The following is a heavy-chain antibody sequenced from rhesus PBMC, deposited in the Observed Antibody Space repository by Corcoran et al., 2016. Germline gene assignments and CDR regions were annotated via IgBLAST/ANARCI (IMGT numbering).Heavy chain of an antibody. CDR3: VRGGYGTPWDY. J-gene: IGHJ4*01. D-gene: IGHD5-24*01. Sequence: EVQLVETGGGLVQPGGSLRLSCADSGFTFRNYAMSWVRQGREGVPDINNRNNRTNNADSVKGRFTISKDNSKNTGSLQMNGLRTEDTAVYYCVRGGYGTPWDYWGQGVLVTVSS. CDR1: GFTFRNYA. CDR2: INNRNNRT. V-gene: IGHV3S5*01.